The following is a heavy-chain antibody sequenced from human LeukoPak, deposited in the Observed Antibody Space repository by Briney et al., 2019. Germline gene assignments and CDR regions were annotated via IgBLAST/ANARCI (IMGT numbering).Heavy chain of an antibody. CDR1: GGSFSGYY. V-gene: IGHV4-34*01. J-gene: IGHJ6*02. D-gene: IGHD3-10*01. CDR2: INHSGST. CDR3: ARGPQVLLWFGELLAKHYYYYGMDV. Sequence: SETLSLTCAVYGGSFSGYYWSWIRQPPGKGLEWIGEINHSGSTNYNPSLKSRVTISVDTSKNQFSLKLSSVTAADTAVYYCARGPQVLLWFGELLAKHYYYYGMDVWGQGTTVTVSS.